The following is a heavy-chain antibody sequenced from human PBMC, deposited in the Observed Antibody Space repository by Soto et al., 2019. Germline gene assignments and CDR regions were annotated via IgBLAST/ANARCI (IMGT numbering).Heavy chain of an antibody. J-gene: IGHJ3*02. Sequence: ASVKVSGKASGGPISSYAISWVRQAPGQGLEWMGGIIPIFGTANYAQKFQGRVTITADESTSTAYMELSSLRSEDTAVYYCPTERDDYGDYVAFHIWGQGIMVTVS. V-gene: IGHV1-69*13. CDR3: PTERDDYGDYVAFHI. D-gene: IGHD4-17*01. CDR2: IIPIFGTA. CDR1: GGPISSYA.